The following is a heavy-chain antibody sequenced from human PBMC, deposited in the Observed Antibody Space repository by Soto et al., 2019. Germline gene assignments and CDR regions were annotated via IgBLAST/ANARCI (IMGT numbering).Heavy chain of an antibody. J-gene: IGHJ5*02. CDR2: ISSSSSYI. Sequence: PGGSLRLSCAVSGFTFNSYSMNWVRQAPGKGLEWVSSISSSSSYIYYADSVKGRFTISRDNAKNSLYLQMNSLRAEDTAVYYCARDRIVVVVAATFWFDPWGQGTLVTVSS. CDR1: GFTFNSYS. V-gene: IGHV3-21*01. D-gene: IGHD2-15*01. CDR3: ARDRIVVVVAATFWFDP.